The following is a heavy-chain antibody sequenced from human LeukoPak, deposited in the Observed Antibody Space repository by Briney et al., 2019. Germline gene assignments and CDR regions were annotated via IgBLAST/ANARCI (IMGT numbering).Heavy chain of an antibody. D-gene: IGHD6-13*01. V-gene: IGHV4-30-2*01. Sequence: SSQTLSLTCAVSGGSISSGGYSWSWIRQPPGKGLEWIGYIYHSGSTYYNPSLKSRVTISVDRSKNQFSLKLSSVTAADTAVYYCARGGGRGAAGNPWYFDLWGRGTLVTVSS. CDR3: ARGGGRGAAGNPWYFDL. J-gene: IGHJ2*01. CDR1: GGSISSGGYS. CDR2: IYHSGST.